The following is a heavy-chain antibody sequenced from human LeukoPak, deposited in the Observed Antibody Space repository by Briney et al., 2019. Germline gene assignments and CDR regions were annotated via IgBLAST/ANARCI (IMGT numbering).Heavy chain of an antibody. D-gene: IGHD6-19*01. V-gene: IGHV4-39*07. CDR3: AREVMAVAGTSSNFDY. Sequence: SETLSLTCTVSGGSISSSSYYWGWIRQPPGKGLEWIGSIYYSGSTYYNPSLKSRVTISVDTSKNQFSLKLSSVTAADTAVYYCAREVMAVAGTSSNFDYWGQGTLVTVSS. J-gene: IGHJ4*02. CDR2: IYYSGST. CDR1: GGSISSSSYY.